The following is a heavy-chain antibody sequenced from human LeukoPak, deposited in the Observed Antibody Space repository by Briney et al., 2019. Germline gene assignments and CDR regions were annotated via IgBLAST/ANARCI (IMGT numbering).Heavy chain of an antibody. CDR3: ARVATIFGGGFDY. D-gene: IGHD3-3*01. Sequence: ASVKVPCKASGYTFTSYDINWVRQATGQGLEWMGWMNPNSGNTGYAQKFQGRVTITRSTSISTAYMELSSLRSEDTAVYYCARVATIFGGGFDYWGQGTLVTVSS. J-gene: IGHJ4*02. CDR1: GYTFTSYD. V-gene: IGHV1-8*03. CDR2: MNPNSGNT.